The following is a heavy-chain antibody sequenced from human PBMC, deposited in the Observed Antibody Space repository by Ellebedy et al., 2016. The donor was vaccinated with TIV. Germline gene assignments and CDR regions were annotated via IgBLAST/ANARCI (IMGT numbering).Heavy chain of an antibody. V-gene: IGHV1-69*13. Sequence: SVKVSXKASGGTFSSYAISWVRQAPGQGLEWMGGIIPIFGTANYAQKFQGRVTITADESTSTAYMELSSLRSEDTAVYYCARGGYYDSSGFGLDAFDIWGQGTMVTVSS. D-gene: IGHD3-22*01. CDR1: GGTFSSYA. J-gene: IGHJ3*02. CDR2: IIPIFGTA. CDR3: ARGGYYDSSGFGLDAFDI.